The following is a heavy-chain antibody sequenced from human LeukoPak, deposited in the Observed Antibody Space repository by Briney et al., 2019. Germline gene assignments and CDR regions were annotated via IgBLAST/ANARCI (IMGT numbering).Heavy chain of an antibody. CDR3: APSGGSCCDFDY. CDR1: GFTFSSYA. D-gene: IGHD2-15*01. Sequence: GGSLRLSCAVSGFTFSSYAMSWVRQAPGKGLEWVSAISGSGGSTYYADSVKGRFTVSRDNSKNTLYLQMNSLRAEDTAVYYCAPSGGSCCDFDYWGQGTLVTVSS. J-gene: IGHJ4*02. V-gene: IGHV3-23*01. CDR2: ISGSGGST.